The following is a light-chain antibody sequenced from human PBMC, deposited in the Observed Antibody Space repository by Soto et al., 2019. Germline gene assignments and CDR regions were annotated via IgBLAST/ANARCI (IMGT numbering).Light chain of an antibody. V-gene: IGKV3-15*01. Sequence: VMRQSPATLSVSAGEGATLSCRASQGIGDSLAWYQHKPGQTPRLLIYDTSTRATGVPTRFSGSRSGAEFTLTINSLQPEDFAVYYCQPYNNGPLTFGGGTKVEIK. CDR1: QGIGDS. CDR3: QPYNNGPLT. CDR2: DTS. J-gene: IGKJ4*01.